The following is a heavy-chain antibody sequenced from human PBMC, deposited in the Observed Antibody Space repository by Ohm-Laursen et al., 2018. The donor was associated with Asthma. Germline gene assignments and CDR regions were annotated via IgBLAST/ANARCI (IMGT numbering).Heavy chain of an antibody. CDR2: IKSNTYGGAR. CDR1: GITFSKAW. D-gene: IGHD6-19*01. Sequence: SLRLSCVASGITFSKAWMSWVRQAPGKGLEWVARIKSNTYGGARDYPASVKGRFTISRDDSKNTLSLQMNNLDSEDSAVYYCTTDGYRSGWSYYFDNWGKGTLVTVSS. CDR3: TTDGYRSGWSYYFDN. V-gene: IGHV3-15*01. J-gene: IGHJ4*02.